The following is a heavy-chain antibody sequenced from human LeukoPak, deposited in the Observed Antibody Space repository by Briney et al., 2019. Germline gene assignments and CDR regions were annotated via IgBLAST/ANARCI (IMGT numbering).Heavy chain of an antibody. CDR2: IYYSGST. CDR1: GGSISSYY. CDR3: ARDRGYSYGYDAFDI. J-gene: IGHJ3*02. Sequence: SETLSLTCTVSGGSISSYYWSWIRQPPGKGLEWIGYIYYSGSTNYNPSLKGRVTISVNTSKNQFSLKLASVTVADPAVYYCARDRGYSYGYDAFDIWGQGTMDTVSS. D-gene: IGHD5-18*01. V-gene: IGHV4-59*01.